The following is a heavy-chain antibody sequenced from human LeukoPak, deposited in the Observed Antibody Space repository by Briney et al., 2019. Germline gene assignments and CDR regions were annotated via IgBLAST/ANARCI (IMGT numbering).Heavy chain of an antibody. V-gene: IGHV3-9*01. Sequence: GGSRRLSCAASGCTFDDYAMHWVRQAPGKGLEWVSGINWNSDNIGYADSVKGRFTISRDNAKNSLYLQMNSLRAEDTALYYCAKDWAATVRGTDYWGQGTLVTVSS. D-gene: IGHD4-17*01. CDR3: AKDWAATVRGTDY. CDR2: INWNSDNI. CDR1: GCTFDDYA. J-gene: IGHJ4*02.